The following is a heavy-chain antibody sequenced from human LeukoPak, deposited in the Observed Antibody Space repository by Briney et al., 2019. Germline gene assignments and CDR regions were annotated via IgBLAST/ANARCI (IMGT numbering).Heavy chain of an antibody. CDR1: GGSFSGYY. J-gene: IGHJ5*02. V-gene: IGHV4-34*01. D-gene: IGHD2-2*02. Sequence: PSETLSLTCAVYGGSFSGYYWSWIRQPPGKGREWIGEINDSGITNYNPSLKSRVTISVDTSKNQFSLKLSSVTAADTAVYYCARGRGYCSSTSCYTTPRNWFDPWGQGTLVTVSS. CDR2: INDSGIT. CDR3: ARGRGYCSSTSCYTTPRNWFDP.